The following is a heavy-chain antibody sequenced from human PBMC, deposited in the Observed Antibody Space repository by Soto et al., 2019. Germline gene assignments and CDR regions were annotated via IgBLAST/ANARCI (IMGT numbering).Heavy chain of an antibody. CDR2: INHSGST. Sequence: QVQLQQWGAGLLKPSETLSRTCAVYGGSFSGYYWSWIRQPPGNGLEWIGEINHSGSTNYNPSLKSRVTISVDTSKNQFSLKLSSVTAADTAVYYCARAVGVAVAGTWGFDPWGQGTLVTVSS. J-gene: IGHJ5*02. CDR1: GGSFSGYY. CDR3: ARAVGVAVAGTWGFDP. D-gene: IGHD6-19*01. V-gene: IGHV4-34*01.